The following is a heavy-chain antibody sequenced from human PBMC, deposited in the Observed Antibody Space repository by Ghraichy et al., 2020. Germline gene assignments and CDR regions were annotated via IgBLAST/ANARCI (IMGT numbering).Heavy chain of an antibody. CDR3: AKERRSGCSSTSCYRFNWFDP. V-gene: IGHV3-23*01. J-gene: IGHJ5*02. Sequence: GGSLRLSCAASGFTFSSYAMSWVRQAPGKGLEWVSAISGSGGSTYYADSVKGRFTISRDNSKNTLYLQMNSLRAEDTAVYYCAKERRSGCSSTSCYRFNWFDPWGQGTLVTVSS. CDR2: ISGSGGST. D-gene: IGHD2-2*01. CDR1: GFTFSSYA.